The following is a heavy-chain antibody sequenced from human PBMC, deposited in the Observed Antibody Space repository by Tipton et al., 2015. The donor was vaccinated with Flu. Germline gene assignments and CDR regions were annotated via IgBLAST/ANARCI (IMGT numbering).Heavy chain of an antibody. D-gene: IGHD3-10*01. V-gene: IGHV4-59*13. J-gene: IGHJ1*01. CDR1: GGSISSYY. CDR3: ARNGGCYSYQH. Sequence: TLSLTCTVSGGSISSYYWSWLRQPPGKGLEWIAFVSYSGITNYNPSLKGRVTIALDASKNHFSLSLSSVTAADTAVYYCARNGGCYSYQHWGEGNLVTVSS. CDR2: VSYSGIT.